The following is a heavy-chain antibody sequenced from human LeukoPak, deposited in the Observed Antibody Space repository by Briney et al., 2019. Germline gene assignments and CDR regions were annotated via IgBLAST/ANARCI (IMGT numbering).Heavy chain of an antibody. D-gene: IGHD2-15*01. J-gene: IGHJ3*02. CDR1: GFIFSTYA. CDR2: ISGSGGNT. Sequence: GGSLRLSCAASGFIFSTYAMSWVRQAPGKGLDWVSGISGSGGNTYYADSVKGRFTISRDNSKNTLYLQMNSLRADDTAIYYCAKRSCSGRSCYSVDDAFDIWGQGTMVTVSS. CDR3: AKRSCSGRSCYSVDDAFDI. V-gene: IGHV3-23*01.